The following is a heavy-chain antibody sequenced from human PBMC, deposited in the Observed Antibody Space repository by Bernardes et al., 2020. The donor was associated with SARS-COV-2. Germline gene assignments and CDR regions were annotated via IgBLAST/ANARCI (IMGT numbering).Heavy chain of an antibody. V-gene: IGHV3-15*01. Sequence: VGSLLLSCAASGFSFRNSWMSWVRQAPGPGLAWVGLLKSKTDGRTTDYAAPVRVRFSISRDDSKNTLYLQMNSLKIEDTYVYYCGTQYRQVDDDYYYYGMDVWGQGTTVTVSS. CDR1: GFSFRNSW. J-gene: IGHJ6*02. CDR2: LKSKTDGRTT. D-gene: IGHD2-2*01. CDR3: GTQYRQVDDDYYYYGMDV.